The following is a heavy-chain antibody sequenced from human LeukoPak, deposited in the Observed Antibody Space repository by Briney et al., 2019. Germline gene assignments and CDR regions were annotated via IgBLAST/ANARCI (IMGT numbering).Heavy chain of an antibody. CDR3: STDSPTGFDH. V-gene: IGHV4-59*01. D-gene: IGHD2-8*02. CDR2: IYHTGST. Sequence: SETLSLTCTVSGASIRSYYWSWTRQTPGKGLEWIGYIYHTGSTKYNPSLKSRVTISIDTSKNHFSLTLSSVTAADPAVYYCSTDSPTGFDHSGQGALVTVSS. J-gene: IGHJ4*02. CDR1: GASIRSYY.